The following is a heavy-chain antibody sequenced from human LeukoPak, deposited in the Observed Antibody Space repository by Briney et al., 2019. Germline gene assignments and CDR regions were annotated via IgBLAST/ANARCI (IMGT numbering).Heavy chain of an antibody. J-gene: IGHJ4*02. CDR2: ISSSGSTI. CDR3: ARDRYYGSGSYYDY. D-gene: IGHD3-10*01. CDR1: GFTFGTYW. V-gene: IGHV3-48*04. Sequence: GGSLRLSCAASGFTFGTYWMSWVRQAPGKGLEWVSYISSSGSTIYYADSVKGRFTISRDNAKNSLYLQMNSLRAEDTAVYYCARDRYYGSGSYYDYWGQGTLVTVSS.